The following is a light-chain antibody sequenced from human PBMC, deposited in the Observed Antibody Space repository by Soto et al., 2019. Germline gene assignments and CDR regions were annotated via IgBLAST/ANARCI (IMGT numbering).Light chain of an antibody. CDR2: GAS. CDR1: QSGSNHY. V-gene: IGKV3-20*01. Sequence: EIVLTQSTGTLSLSAGERVTLSCRASQSGSNHYLAWFQQKPGEAPRVLIYGASNRATGIPDRSSGSWARKVFIITISRLEPEYVALDYYQQYSSSGTFGRGTKVDIK. J-gene: IGKJ4*02. CDR3: QQYSSSGT.